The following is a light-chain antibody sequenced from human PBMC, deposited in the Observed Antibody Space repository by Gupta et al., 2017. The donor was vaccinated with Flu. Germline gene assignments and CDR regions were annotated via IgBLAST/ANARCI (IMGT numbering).Light chain of an antibody. CDR3: VLYMDSGVWV. CDR2: STN. Sequence: HTLVTQEPWFSAFPGGTVPLTCGLSSGSVSSTHYATWYQQTPGQTPRTLICSTNIRSAEVPDRCTGAILGNKAALTITGAQADDESDDYCVLYMDSGVWVFGGGTKLTVL. J-gene: IGLJ3*02. V-gene: IGLV8-61*01. CDR1: SGSVSSTHY.